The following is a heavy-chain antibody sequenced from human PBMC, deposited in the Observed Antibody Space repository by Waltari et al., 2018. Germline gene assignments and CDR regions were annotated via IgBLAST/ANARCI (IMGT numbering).Heavy chain of an antibody. V-gene: IGHV3-7*01. CDR3: ARTGARWLQFAAFDI. CDR2: INQDGSEE. CDR1: SFAFRNYW. D-gene: IGHD5-12*01. Sequence: EVLLVESGGGVVQTGGSLRLSCAASSFAFRNYWQNWVRQAPGKGLEWVANINQDGSEEYYVDSVKGRFTISRDNAKNSLYLEMKTLRAEDTAIYYCARTGARWLQFAAFDIWGQGTMVTVSS. J-gene: IGHJ3*02.